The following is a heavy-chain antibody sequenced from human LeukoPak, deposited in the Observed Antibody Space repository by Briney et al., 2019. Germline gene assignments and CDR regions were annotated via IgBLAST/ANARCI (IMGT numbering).Heavy chain of an antibody. CDR2: IYYSGST. Sequence: SETLSLTCTVSGGSISSSSYYWGWIRQPPGKGLEWIGSIYYSGSTNYNPSLKSRVTISVDTSKNQFSLKLSSVTAADTAVYYCARVQRAAAATRKYYFDYWGQGTLVTVSS. CDR1: GGSISSSSYY. CDR3: ARVQRAAAATRKYYFDY. J-gene: IGHJ4*02. V-gene: IGHV4-39*07. D-gene: IGHD6-13*01.